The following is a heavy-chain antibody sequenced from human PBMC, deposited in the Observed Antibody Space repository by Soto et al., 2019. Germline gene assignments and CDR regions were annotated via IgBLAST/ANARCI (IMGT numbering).Heavy chain of an antibody. Sequence: ASVKISCKASGYTFTSYGISWVRQAPGQGLEWMGWISAYNGNTKYAQKLQGRVTMTTETSTSTAYMELRSLRSEDTAVYYCASDQGSWLARYISEYWGQGTLVTVS. CDR2: ISAYNGNT. CDR1: GYTFTSYG. CDR3: ASDQGSWLARYISEY. D-gene: IGHD6-19*01. V-gene: IGHV1-18*04. J-gene: IGHJ4*02.